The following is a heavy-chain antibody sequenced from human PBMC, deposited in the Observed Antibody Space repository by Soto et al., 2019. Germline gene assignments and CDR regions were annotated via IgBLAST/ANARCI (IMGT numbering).Heavy chain of an antibody. CDR3: ARAPMVLTRSYFDS. V-gene: IGHV4-59*01. CDR2: ISSGGNT. D-gene: IGHD3-22*01. CDR1: DGPISNFY. J-gene: IGHJ4*02. Sequence: SETLSLTCTVSDGPISNFYWSWIRQPPGKGLEWIGYISSGGNTNYNPSLKNRVSISVDTSKNQFSLNLTSVTAADTAVYYCARAPMVLTRSYFDSWGQGTPVTVSS.